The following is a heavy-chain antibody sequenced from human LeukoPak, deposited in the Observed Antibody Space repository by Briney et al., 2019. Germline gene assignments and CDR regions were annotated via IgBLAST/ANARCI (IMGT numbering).Heavy chain of an antibody. Sequence: GGSLKLSCAASGFPFSSHSMNWVRQAPGKGLEWLSYIDSGSGNIYYRDSVKGRFTISRDNAQDSLYLQMDSLRDEDTAMYYCAGEDDEWGLNTLDVWGRGSVDSVSS. D-gene: IGHD1-26*01. CDR1: GFPFSSHS. CDR2: IDSGSGNI. CDR3: AGEDDEWGLNTLDV. J-gene: IGHJ3*01. V-gene: IGHV3-48*02.